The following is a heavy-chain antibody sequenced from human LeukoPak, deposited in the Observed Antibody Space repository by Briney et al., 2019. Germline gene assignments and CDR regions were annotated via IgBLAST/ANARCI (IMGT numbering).Heavy chain of an antibody. Sequence: PSETLSLTCTVSGYSISSGYYWGWIRQPPGKGLEWIGSIYHSGSTYYNPSLKSRVTISVDTSKNQFSLKLSSVTAADTAVYYCARGQDYYGSGSYYPGDYWGQGTLVTVSS. CDR2: IYHSGST. CDR1: GYSISSGYY. J-gene: IGHJ4*02. V-gene: IGHV4-38-2*02. CDR3: ARGQDYYGSGSYYPGDY. D-gene: IGHD3-10*01.